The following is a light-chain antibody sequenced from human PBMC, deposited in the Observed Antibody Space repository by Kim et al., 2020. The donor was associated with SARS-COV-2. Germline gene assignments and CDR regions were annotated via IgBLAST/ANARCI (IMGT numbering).Light chain of an antibody. CDR1: SSDVGGYNY. CDR3: SSFTSISTWV. Sequence: QSALTQPASVSGSPGQSITISCTGTSSDVGGYNYVSWYQQHPGKAPKLLICDVSKRPSGVSNRFSGSKSGNTASLTISGLQAEDEADYYCSSFTSISTWVFGGGTQLTVL. V-gene: IGLV2-14*03. CDR2: DVS. J-gene: IGLJ3*02.